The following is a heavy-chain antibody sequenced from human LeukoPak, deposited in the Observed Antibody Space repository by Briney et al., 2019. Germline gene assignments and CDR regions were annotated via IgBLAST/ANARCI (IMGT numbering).Heavy chain of an antibody. CDR2: INPNSGGT. Sequence: ASVKVSCKASGYTFTNYAMHWVRQAPGQGLEWMGWINPNSGGTNYAQKFQGRVTMTRDTSISTAYMELSRLRSDDTAVYYCARDTAMGTFDYWGQGTLVTVSS. V-gene: IGHV1-2*02. J-gene: IGHJ4*02. D-gene: IGHD5-18*01. CDR3: ARDTAMGTFDY. CDR1: GYTFTNYA.